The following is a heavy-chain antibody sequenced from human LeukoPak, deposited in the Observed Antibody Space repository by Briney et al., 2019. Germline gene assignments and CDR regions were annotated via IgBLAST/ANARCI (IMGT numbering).Heavy chain of an antibody. CDR1: GSTFSSYS. CDR2: ISSSSSCI. V-gene: IGHV3-21*01. D-gene: IGHD6-13*01. J-gene: IGHJ4*02. CDR3: ARDARSGIAAAGVFDY. Sequence: GGSLRLSRAASGSTFSSYSMNWVRQAPGKGLEWVSSISSSSSCIYYADSVKGRFTISRDTAKNSLYLQMNSLRAEDTAVYYCARDARSGIAAAGVFDYWGQGTLVTVSS.